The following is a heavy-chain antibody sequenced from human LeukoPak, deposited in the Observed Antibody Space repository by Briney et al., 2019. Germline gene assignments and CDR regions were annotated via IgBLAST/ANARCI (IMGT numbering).Heavy chain of an antibody. D-gene: IGHD2-2*01. CDR1: GFTFSSYS. CDR3: ARGGVPAAMGWFDP. V-gene: IGHV3-21*01. J-gene: IGHJ5*02. Sequence: GGSLRLSCAASGFTFSSYSMNWVRQAPGKGLEWVSSISSSSPYIYYADSLRGRFTISRDNAKNSLYLQMNSLRAEDTAVYYCARGGVPAAMGWFDPWGRGTLVTVSS. CDR2: ISSSSPYI.